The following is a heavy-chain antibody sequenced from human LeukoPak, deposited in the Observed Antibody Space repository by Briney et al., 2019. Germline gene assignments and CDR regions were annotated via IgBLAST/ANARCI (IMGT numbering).Heavy chain of an antibody. Sequence: GGSLRLSCAASGFTFSSYAMSWVRQAPGMGLEWVSGISGSGTSTYYADSVKGRFTISRDNSKNRLFLQMNSLRAEDTAVYYCAKTRLLWFGELLDIDYRGQGTLVTVSS. CDR2: ISGSGTST. V-gene: IGHV3-23*01. CDR1: GFTFSSYA. CDR3: AKTRLLWFGELLDIDY. J-gene: IGHJ4*02. D-gene: IGHD3-10*01.